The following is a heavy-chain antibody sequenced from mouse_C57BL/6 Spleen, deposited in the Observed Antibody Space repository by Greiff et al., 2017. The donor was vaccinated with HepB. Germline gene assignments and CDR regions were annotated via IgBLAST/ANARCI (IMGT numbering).Heavy chain of an antibody. CDR2: IHPNSGST. J-gene: IGHJ3*01. D-gene: IGHD2-2*01. CDR3: AIEGGYVAWFAY. Sequence: QVQLQQPGAELVKPGASVKLSCKASGYTFTSYWMHWVKQRPGQGLEWIGMIHPNSGSTNYNEKFKSKATLTVDKSSSTAYMQLSSLTSEDSAVYYCAIEGGYVAWFAYWGQGTLVTVSA. CDR1: GYTFTSYW. V-gene: IGHV1-64*01.